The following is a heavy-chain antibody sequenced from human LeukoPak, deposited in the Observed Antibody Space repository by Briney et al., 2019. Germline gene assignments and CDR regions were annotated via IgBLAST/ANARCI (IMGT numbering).Heavy chain of an antibody. D-gene: IGHD3-16*02. Sequence: ASVKVSCKASGYTFTSYGISWVRQAPGQGLEWMGWISAYNGNTNYAQKLQGRVTMTTDTSTSTAYMELRSLRSDDTAVYYCAGGGIMITFGGVIVIPGDYWGQGTLVTVSS. V-gene: IGHV1-18*01. J-gene: IGHJ4*02. CDR2: ISAYNGNT. CDR1: GYTFTSYG. CDR3: AGGGIMITFGGVIVIPGDY.